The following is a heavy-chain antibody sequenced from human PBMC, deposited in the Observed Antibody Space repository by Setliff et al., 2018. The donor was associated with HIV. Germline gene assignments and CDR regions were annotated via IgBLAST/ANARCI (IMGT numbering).Heavy chain of an antibody. J-gene: IGHJ4*02. Sequence: GGSLRLSCTASEFTFGDFAMSWVRQAPGKGLEWVGLIRSKAYGGTTEYAASVKGRFTISRDNAKNSLYLQMNSLRAEDTAVYYCAKVATWTGTTYYFESWGQGTLVTVSS. CDR1: EFTFGDFA. CDR3: AKVATWTGTTYYFES. V-gene: IGHV3-49*04. D-gene: IGHD1-1*01. CDR2: IRSKAYGGTT.